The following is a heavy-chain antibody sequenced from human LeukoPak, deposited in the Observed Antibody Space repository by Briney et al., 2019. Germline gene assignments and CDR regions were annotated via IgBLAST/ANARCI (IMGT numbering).Heavy chain of an antibody. D-gene: IGHD3-10*01. V-gene: IGHV1-69*04. Sequence: SVKVSCKASGGTFSSYAISWVRQAPGQGLEWMGRIIPILGIANYAQKFQGRVTITADKSTSTAYMELTSLRSEDTAVYYCARDLGAITGFDYWGQGTLVTVSS. J-gene: IGHJ4*02. CDR3: ARDLGAITGFDY. CDR1: GGTFSSYA. CDR2: IIPILGIA.